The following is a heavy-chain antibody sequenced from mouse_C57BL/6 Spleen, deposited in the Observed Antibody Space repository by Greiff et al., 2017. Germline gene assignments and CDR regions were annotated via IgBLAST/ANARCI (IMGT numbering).Heavy chain of an antibody. Sequence: EVQLQQSGAELVRPGASVKLSCTASGFNFKDDYMHWVQQRPEQGLEWIGGINPGNGDTEYASKFQGKATITADTSSNTAYLQLSSLTSEDTAVYYCTTPDYYGSSYDWFADWGQGTLVTVSA. J-gene: IGHJ3*01. CDR1: GFNFKDDY. CDR3: TTPDYYGSSYDWFAD. V-gene: IGHV14-4*01. CDR2: INPGNGDT. D-gene: IGHD1-1*01.